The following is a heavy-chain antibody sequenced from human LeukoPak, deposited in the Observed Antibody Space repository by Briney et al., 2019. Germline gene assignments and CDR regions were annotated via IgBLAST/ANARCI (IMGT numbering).Heavy chain of an antibody. J-gene: IGHJ6*03. CDR2: ITSSSTYI. V-gene: IGHV3-21*01. CDR1: GFTFSSYN. D-gene: IGHD5-12*01. Sequence: GGSLRLSCAASGFTFSSYNMNWVRQAPGKGLEWVSSITSSSTYIYYADSVRGRFTISRDNAKNSLYLQMNSLRAEDTAVYYCARDQREYRGYENERGYYYYYMDVWGKGTTVTVSS. CDR3: ARDQREYRGYENERGYYYYYMDV.